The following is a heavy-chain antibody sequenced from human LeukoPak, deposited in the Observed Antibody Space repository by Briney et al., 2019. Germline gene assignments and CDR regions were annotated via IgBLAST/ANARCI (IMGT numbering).Heavy chain of an antibody. CDR2: INEDGSEK. V-gene: IGHV3-7*01. CDR1: GFSFSNYW. D-gene: IGHD1-14*01. CDR3: ARGGVRRGYYDY. J-gene: IGHJ4*02. Sequence: PGGSLRLSCAASGFSFSNYWMKWARQDPGKGLEWVGNINEDGSEKYYVDSVRGRFTISRDNAKNSLYLQMNSPRTEDTAIYYCARGGVRRGYYDYWGQGTLVTVSS.